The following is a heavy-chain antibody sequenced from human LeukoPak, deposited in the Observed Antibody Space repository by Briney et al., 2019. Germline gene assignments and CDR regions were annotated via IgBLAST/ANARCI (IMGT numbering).Heavy chain of an antibody. J-gene: IGHJ4*02. D-gene: IGHD5-12*01. CDR1: GGTFSSYA. CDR3: ARDRGYSGHEVEYFDY. V-gene: IGHV1-69*04. CDR2: IIPILGIA. Sequence: GASVKVSCKASGGTFSSYAISWVRQAPGQGLEWMGRIIPILGIANYAQKFQGRVTITADKSTSTAYMELSSLRSEDSAVYYCARDRGYSGHEVEYFDYWGQGTLVTVSS.